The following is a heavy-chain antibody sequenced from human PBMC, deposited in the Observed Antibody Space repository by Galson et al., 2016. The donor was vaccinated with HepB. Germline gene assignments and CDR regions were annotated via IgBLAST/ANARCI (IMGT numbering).Heavy chain of an antibody. CDR2: ISYDGSNK. D-gene: IGHD6-19*01. V-gene: IGHV3-30*04. Sequence: SLRLSCAASGFTFTNYAMHWVRQAPGKGLEWVAVISYDGSNKHYADSVKGRFTISRDNSKNTLYLLMNSLRAEDTAVYYCARAPWDTRGWYYDYWGQGTLVTVSS. J-gene: IGHJ4*02. CDR3: ARAPWDTRGWYYDY. CDR1: GFTFTNYA.